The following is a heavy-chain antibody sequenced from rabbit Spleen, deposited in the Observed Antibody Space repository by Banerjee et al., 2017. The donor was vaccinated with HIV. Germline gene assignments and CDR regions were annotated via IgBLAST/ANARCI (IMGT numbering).Heavy chain of an antibody. V-gene: IGHV1S40*01. CDR3: ARDNVGYAAYGDDNL. D-gene: IGHD6-1*01. CDR2: IYAGTIGST. CDR1: GFSFSSGYD. Sequence: QQLVESGGGLVKPGASLTLTCKASGFSFSSGYDMCWVRQAPGKGLEWIACIYAGTIGSTYSASWAKGRFTCSKTSSTTVTLQMTSLTAADTATYFCARDNVGYAAYGDDNLWGPGTLVTVS. J-gene: IGHJ4*01.